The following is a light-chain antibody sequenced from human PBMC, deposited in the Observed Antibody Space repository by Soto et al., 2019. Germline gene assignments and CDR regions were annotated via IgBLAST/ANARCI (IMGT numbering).Light chain of an antibody. Sequence: EILLTQSPATLSLSPGERATLSCRASQSVSSYLAWYQQRPGQAPRILIYDASNRDTGVPARFSGSGSGTDCTLPLSRLEPEDFQVYYCQQRSSWPPTFGQGTRLEIK. CDR2: DAS. J-gene: IGKJ5*01. CDR1: QSVSSY. CDR3: QQRSSWPPT. V-gene: IGKV3-11*01.